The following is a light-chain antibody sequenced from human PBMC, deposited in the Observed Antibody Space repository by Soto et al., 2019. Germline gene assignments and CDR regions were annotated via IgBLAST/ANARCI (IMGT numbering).Light chain of an antibody. CDR1: QSVSSSTY. CDR2: DAS. J-gene: IGKJ5*01. Sequence: EIVLTQSPGTLSLSPGERATLTCRASQSVSSSTYLAWYQQKPGQAPRLLIYDASSRATGIPDRFSGSGSGKDFTLTIGRLEPEDFALYYCQQYGSSPITFGQGTRLEIK. CDR3: QQYGSSPIT. V-gene: IGKV3-20*01.